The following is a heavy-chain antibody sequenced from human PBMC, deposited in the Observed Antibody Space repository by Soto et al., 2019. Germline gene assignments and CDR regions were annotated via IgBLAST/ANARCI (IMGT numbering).Heavy chain of an antibody. V-gene: IGHV4-4*02. CDR1: GASISTPDW. Sequence: SETLSLTCAVSGASISTPDWWSWVRQAPGKGLEWIGEIYHSGSTNYNPSLKSRVSISVDKSMDQFSLRLSSVTAADTAVYYCARGGSSSWLRLFHQWGQGTLVTVSS. CDR3: ARGGSSSWLRLFHQ. CDR2: IYHSGST. J-gene: IGHJ1*01. D-gene: IGHD6-13*01.